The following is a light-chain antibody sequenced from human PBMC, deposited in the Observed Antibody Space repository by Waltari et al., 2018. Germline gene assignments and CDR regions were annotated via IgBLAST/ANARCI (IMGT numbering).Light chain of an antibody. CDR2: SAS. CDR1: QCISRF. V-gene: IGKV1-39*01. J-gene: IGKJ2*01. CDR3: QQTDTSPST. Sequence: DSQVTQSPSSLSASVGARVTITCRASQCISRFLNWYQQKPGKAPKLLIYSASTLLSGVPSRFGGSGSGTDFTLTISSLEPEDFATYYCQQTDTSPSTFGQGTKLEFE.